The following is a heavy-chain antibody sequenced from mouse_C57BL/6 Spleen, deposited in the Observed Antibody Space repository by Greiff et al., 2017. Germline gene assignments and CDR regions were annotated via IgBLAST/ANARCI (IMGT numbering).Heavy chain of an antibody. CDR3: ARAYYGSSYYFDY. CDR2: IDPSDSYT. D-gene: IGHD1-1*01. V-gene: IGHV1-69*01. Sequence: VQLQQPGAELVMPGASVKLSCKASGYTFTSYWMHWVKPRPGPGLEWIGEIDPSDSYTNYNQKFKGKSTLTVDKSSSTAYMQLSSLTSEDSAVYYCARAYYGSSYYFDYWGQGTTLTVSS. J-gene: IGHJ2*01. CDR1: GYTFTSYW.